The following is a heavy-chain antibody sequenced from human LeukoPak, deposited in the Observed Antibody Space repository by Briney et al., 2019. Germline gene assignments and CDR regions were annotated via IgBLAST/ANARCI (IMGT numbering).Heavy chain of an antibody. CDR3: AGTYYGFWSGYYPHYYYYYMDV. D-gene: IGHD3-3*01. Sequence: SETLSLTCTVSGGSISSYYWSWIRQPPGKGLEWIGYIYYSGSTNYNPSLKSRVTISVDTSKNQFSLKLSSVTAADTAVNYCAGTYYGFWSGYYPHYYYYYMDVWGKGTTVTVSS. CDR2: IYYSGST. J-gene: IGHJ6*03. CDR1: GGSISSYY. V-gene: IGHV4-59*01.